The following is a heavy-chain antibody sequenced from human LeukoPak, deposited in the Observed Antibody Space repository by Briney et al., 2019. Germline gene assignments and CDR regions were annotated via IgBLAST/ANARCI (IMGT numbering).Heavy chain of an antibody. CDR3: ARDTGYGDYVGDY. D-gene: IGHD4-17*01. J-gene: IGHJ4*02. Sequence: GASVKVSCKASGYSFTSYGISWVRQAPGQGLEWMGWISVYNDNRKYAQNFQGRLTMITDTFTSTAYMELRSLRSDDTAVYYCARDTGYGDYVGDYWGQGTLVTVSS. CDR1: GYSFTSYG. V-gene: IGHV1-18*01. CDR2: ISVYNDNR.